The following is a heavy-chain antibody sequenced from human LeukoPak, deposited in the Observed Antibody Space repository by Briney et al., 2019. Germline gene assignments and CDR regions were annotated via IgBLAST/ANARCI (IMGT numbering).Heavy chain of an antibody. CDR3: AKDAPGDFKFDS. CDR2: ISGSGVI. V-gene: IGHV3-23*01. CDR1: GFTFSNYG. Sequence: GGSLRLSCAASGFTFSNYGMNWVRQAPGKGLEWVSAISGSGVIHYVDSVKGRFTISRDNSKDTLYLQMNNLRAEDMAVYYCAKDAPGDFKFDSWGQGTRVTVSS. D-gene: IGHD3-16*01. J-gene: IGHJ4*02.